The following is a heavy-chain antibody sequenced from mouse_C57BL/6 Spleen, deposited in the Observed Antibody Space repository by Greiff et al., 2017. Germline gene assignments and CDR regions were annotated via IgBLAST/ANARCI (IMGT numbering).Heavy chain of an antibody. Sequence: VQLQQSGAELVRPGASVKLSCTASGFNIKDYYMHWVKQRPEQGLEWIGRIDPEDGDTAYAPKFQGKATMTADTSSNTAYLQLSSLTSEDTAVYYCRSYGSIPAWFAYWGQGTLVTVSA. CDR2: IDPEDGDT. CDR3: RSYGSIPAWFAY. J-gene: IGHJ3*01. V-gene: IGHV14-1*01. D-gene: IGHD1-1*01. CDR1: GFNIKDYY.